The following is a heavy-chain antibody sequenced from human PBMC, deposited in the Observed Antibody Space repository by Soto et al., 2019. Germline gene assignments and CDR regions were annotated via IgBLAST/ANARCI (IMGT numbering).Heavy chain of an antibody. CDR3: ARGANYYYYYMDV. J-gene: IGHJ6*03. CDR1: GFTFSSYD. CDR2: IGTAGDT. V-gene: IGHV3-13*01. Sequence: EVQLVESGGGLVQPGGSLRLSCAASGFTFSSYDMHWVRQATGKGLEWVSAIGTAGDTYYPGSVKGRFTISRENAKNSLYLQMNSLRAGDTAVYYCARGANYYYYYMDVWGKGTPVTVSS.